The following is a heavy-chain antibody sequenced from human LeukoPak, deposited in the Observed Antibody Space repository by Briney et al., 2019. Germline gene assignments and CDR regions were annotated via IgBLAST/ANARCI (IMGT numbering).Heavy chain of an antibody. V-gene: IGHV1-69*13. CDR2: IIPIFGTA. CDR3: ARQAPWGGYGRDYYYMDV. Sequence: GASVKVSCKTFGDTFNSYAVAWVRQAPGQGLEWVGGIIPIFGTANYAQKFQGRVTITADEFTNTAYMELSSLRSEDTAVYYCARQAPWGGYGRDYYYMDVWGKGTTVTISS. CDR1: GDTFNSYA. D-gene: IGHD5-12*01. J-gene: IGHJ6*03.